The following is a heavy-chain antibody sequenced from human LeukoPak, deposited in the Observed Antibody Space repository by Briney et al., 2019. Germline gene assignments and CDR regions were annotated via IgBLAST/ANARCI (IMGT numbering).Heavy chain of an antibody. V-gene: IGHV3-23*01. D-gene: IGHD1-26*01. CDR2: ISGNGGGI. Sequence: PGGSLGLSCAASGLTFNSYAMSWVRQAPGKGLEWVSAISGNGGGIDYADSVRGRFTISRDNSKNTLYLQMNSLRADDTAIYYCANGGILGSTHFDFWGQGTLVTVSS. CDR1: GLTFNSYA. CDR3: ANGGILGSTHFDF. J-gene: IGHJ4*02.